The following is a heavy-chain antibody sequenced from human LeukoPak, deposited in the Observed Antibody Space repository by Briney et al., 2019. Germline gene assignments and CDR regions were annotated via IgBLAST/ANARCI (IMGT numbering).Heavy chain of an antibody. D-gene: IGHD5-18*01. CDR1: GITFSNYA. V-gene: IGHV3-30-3*01. CDR2: ISYDGSNK. J-gene: IGHJ6*02. CDR3: AREGIQLWLVGMDV. Sequence: PGGSLRLSCAASGITFSNYAMNWVRQAPGKGLEWVAVISYDGSNKYYADSVKGRFTISRDNSKNTLYLQMNSLRAEDTAVYYCAREGIQLWLVGMDVWGQGTTVTVSS.